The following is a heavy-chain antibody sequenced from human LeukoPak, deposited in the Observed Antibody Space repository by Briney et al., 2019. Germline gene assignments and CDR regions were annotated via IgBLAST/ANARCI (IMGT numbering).Heavy chain of an antibody. CDR1: GFTFSSYG. V-gene: IGHV3-30*02. CDR2: IRYDGSNK. D-gene: IGHD4-17*01. J-gene: IGHJ6*03. CDR3: AKNSGDYSYYYYYFMDV. Sequence: GGSLRLSCAASGFTFSSYGMHWVRQAPGKGLEWVAFIRYDGSNKYYADSVKGRFTISRDNSKNTLYLQMNSLRAEDTAVYYCAKNSGDYSYYYYYFMDVWGKGTTVTISS.